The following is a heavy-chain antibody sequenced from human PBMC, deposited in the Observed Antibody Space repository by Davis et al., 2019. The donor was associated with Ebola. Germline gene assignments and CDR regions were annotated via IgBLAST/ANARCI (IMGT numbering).Heavy chain of an antibody. D-gene: IGHD2-15*01. CDR2: IIPILGIA. J-gene: IGHJ6*03. Sequence: SVKVSCKASGGTFSSYAISWVRQAPGQGLEWMGGIIPILGIANYAQKFQGRVTITADKSSSTAYMELSSLRSEETAVYYCARGVVHLGSGYYQMDVRGKGTTVTVSS. CDR3: ARGVVHLGSGYYQMDV. CDR1: GGTFSSYA. V-gene: IGHV1-69*10.